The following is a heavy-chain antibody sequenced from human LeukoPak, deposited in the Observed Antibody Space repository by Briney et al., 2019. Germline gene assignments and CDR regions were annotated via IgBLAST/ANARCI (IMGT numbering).Heavy chain of an antibody. Sequence: GGSLRLSCAASGFSFSGYWMSWVRRAPGKGLEWVSGLIENGATTYYADSVKGRFTISRDNSKNTLYLQMDSLRAEDTAVYYCANTHCDSSPIVWNFWGQGTLVTVSS. CDR3: ANTHCDSSPIVWNF. D-gene: IGHD6-6*01. V-gene: IGHV3-23*01. J-gene: IGHJ4*02. CDR2: LIENGATT. CDR1: GFSFSGYW.